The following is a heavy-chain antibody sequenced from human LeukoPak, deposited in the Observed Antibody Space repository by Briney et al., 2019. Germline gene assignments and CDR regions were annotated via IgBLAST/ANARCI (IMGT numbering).Heavy chain of an antibody. CDR3: ARGFAKRWYYFDF. CDR2: IYDSGTA. Sequence: SETLSLTCGVSGGSITNFYWTWIRQPPGKGLEWIAYIYDSGTATYNPSLKSRVNISLDMSKNQFSLKLTSVSDADTAVYYCARGFAKRWYYFDFWGQGSLVTVSS. V-gene: IGHV4-59*01. D-gene: IGHD2-15*01. J-gene: IGHJ4*02. CDR1: GGSITNFY.